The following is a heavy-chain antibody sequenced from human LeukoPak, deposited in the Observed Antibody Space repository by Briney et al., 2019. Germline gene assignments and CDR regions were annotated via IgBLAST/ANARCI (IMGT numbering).Heavy chain of an antibody. J-gene: IGHJ4*02. Sequence: SETLSLTCTVSGYSISSGYYWGWIRQPPGKGLEWIGSIYYSGSTYYNPSLKSRVTISVDTSKNQFSLKLSSVTAADTAVYYCARLRPARLTGIVGATNFDYWGQGTLVTVSS. V-gene: IGHV4-38-2*02. CDR3: ARLRPARLTGIVGATNFDY. CDR1: GYSISSGYY. CDR2: IYYSGST. D-gene: IGHD1-26*01.